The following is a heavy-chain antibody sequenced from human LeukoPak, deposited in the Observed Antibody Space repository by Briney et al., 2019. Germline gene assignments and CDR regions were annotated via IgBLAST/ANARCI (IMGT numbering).Heavy chain of an antibody. J-gene: IGHJ5*02. CDR3: ARAYYYGSSGYSATFDP. D-gene: IGHD3-22*01. V-gene: IGHV1-18*01. CDR2: ISAYNGNT. Sequence: ASVKVSCKASGYTFTSYGISWVRQAPGQGLEWMGWISAYNGNTNYAQKLQGRVTMTTDTSTSTAYMELRSLRSDDTAVYYCARAYYYGSSGYSATFDPWGQGTLVTVSS. CDR1: GYTFTSYG.